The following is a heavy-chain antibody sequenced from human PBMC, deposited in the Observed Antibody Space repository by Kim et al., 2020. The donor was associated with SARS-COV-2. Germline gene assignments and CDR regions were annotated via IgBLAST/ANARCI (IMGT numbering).Heavy chain of an antibody. D-gene: IGHD1-26*01. V-gene: IGHV3-7*01. CDR3: ARDGNPRDY. J-gene: IGHJ4*02. Sequence: GGSLRLSCTASGFTFVNYWMCWVRQAPGKGLEWVANVNLDGTVRYYLDSVKGRFTISRDNAKNSVYLQMNSLRADDAAVYDCARDGNPRDYWGQGTLVTVSS. CDR1: GFTFVNYW. CDR2: VNLDGTVR.